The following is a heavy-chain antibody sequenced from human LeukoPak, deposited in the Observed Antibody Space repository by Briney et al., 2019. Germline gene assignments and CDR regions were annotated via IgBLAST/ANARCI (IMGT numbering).Heavy chain of an antibody. D-gene: IGHD3-22*01. J-gene: IGHJ4*02. Sequence: ASVKVSCKASGYTFTGYYIHWLRQAPGQGLEWMGIINPSGGSTSYAQKFQGRVTMTRDTSTSTVYMELRSLRSEDTAVYYCARDARYYDSRGYYYPLGYWGQGTLVTVSS. CDR3: ARDARYYDSRGYYYPLGY. CDR1: GYTFTGYY. CDR2: INPSGGST. V-gene: IGHV1-46*01.